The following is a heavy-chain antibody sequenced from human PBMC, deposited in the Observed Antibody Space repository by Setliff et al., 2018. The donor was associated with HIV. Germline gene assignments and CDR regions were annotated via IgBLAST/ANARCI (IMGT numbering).Heavy chain of an antibody. J-gene: IGHJ3*02. D-gene: IGHD1-7*01. CDR1: GGSFSGYY. Sequence: SETLSLTCGVYGGSFSGYYWSWIRQTPGKGLEWMGEINQSGSTNYNPSLKSRVTISVDTSKNQFSLKVTSVTAADTAVYYCAGARESYITGTTTALDIWGQGTMVTVSS. CDR3: AGARESYITGTTTALDI. V-gene: IGHV4-34*01. CDR2: INQSGST.